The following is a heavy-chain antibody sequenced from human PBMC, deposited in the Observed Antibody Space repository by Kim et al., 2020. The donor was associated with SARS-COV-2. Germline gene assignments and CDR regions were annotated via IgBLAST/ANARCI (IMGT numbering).Heavy chain of an antibody. V-gene: IGHV3-73*01. J-gene: IGHJ4*02. CDR3: SRHSGKHGDRGFDN. CDR1: GFTFSASA. CDR2: IRSKPNNYAT. Sequence: GGSLRLSCAASGFTFSASAMHWVRQASGKGLEWVDRIRSKPNNYATSYTASVPGRFTISRDDSTNMVYLQMDSLKTDATAVYFCSRHSGKHGDRGFDNWGQGTLVTVSS. D-gene: IGHD4-17*01.